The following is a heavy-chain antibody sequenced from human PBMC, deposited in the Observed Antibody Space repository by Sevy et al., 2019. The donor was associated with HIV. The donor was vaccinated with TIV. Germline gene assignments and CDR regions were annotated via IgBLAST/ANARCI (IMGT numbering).Heavy chain of an antibody. CDR3: AKHTTYGDYFDY. V-gene: IGHV3-23*01. J-gene: IGHJ4*02. Sequence: EGSLRLSCAASGFTFSSYAMSWVRQAPGKGLEWVSAISGSGGSTYYADSVKGRFTISRDNSKNTLYLQMNSLRAEDTAVYYCAKHTTYGDYFDYWGQGTLVTVSS. CDR1: GFTFSSYA. CDR2: ISGSGGST. D-gene: IGHD4-17*01.